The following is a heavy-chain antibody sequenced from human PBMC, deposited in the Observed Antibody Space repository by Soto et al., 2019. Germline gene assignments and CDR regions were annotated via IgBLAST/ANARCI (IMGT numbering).Heavy chain of an antibody. CDR2: ISYDGSNK. V-gene: IGHV3-30*03. D-gene: IGHD3-9*01. CDR1: GFTFSSYG. CDR3: AREWDPYYDILTGPIGGNYYYYYYMDV. J-gene: IGHJ6*03. Sequence: GGSLRLSCAASGFTFSSYGMHWVRQAPGKGLEWVAVISYDGSNKYYADSVKGRFTISRDNSKNTLYLQMNSLRAEDTAVYYCAREWDPYYDILTGPIGGNYYYYYYMDVWGKGTKVTVSS.